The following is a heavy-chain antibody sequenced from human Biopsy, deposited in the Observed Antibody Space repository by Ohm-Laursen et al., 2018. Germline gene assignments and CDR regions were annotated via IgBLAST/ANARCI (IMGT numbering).Heavy chain of an antibody. D-gene: IGHD5/OR15-5a*01. J-gene: IGHJ3*02. V-gene: IGHV1-18*01. CDR2: ISGQRNKT. Sequence: SSVKVSCKSSGYTFRSYGISWVRQAPGQGLEWLGWISGQRNKTRYGQKVQGRVMMTKDTSTTTAHLELRSLRSDDTAVYYCARHSPPGLEVSWNDVFDIWGQGTVVTVS. CDR1: GYTFRSYG. CDR3: ARHSPPGLEVSWNDVFDI.